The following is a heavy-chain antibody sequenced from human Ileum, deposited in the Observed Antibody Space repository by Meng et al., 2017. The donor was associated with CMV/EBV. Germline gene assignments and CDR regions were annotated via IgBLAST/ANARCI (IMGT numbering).Heavy chain of an antibody. CDR1: RFMFNGSD. CDR2: LWYDGSNE. J-gene: IGHJ4*02. V-gene: IGHV3-33*06. D-gene: IGHD1-26*01. Sequence: SRFMFNGSDIPLFRQSPGKGLEWLAVLWYDGSNEYYADSVRGRFTISRDISKNSLYLQMNSLRVEDTAVYYCAKVSGFGVGAVYFDYWGQGTLVTVSS. CDR3: AKVSGFGVGAVYFDY.